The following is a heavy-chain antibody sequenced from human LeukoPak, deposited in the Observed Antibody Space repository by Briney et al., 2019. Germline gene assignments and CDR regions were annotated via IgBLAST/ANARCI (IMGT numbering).Heavy chain of an antibody. Sequence: SETLSLTCTVSGGSVSSGSYYWSWIRQPPGKGLEWIGYIYYSGSTNYNPSLKSRVTISVDTSKNQFSLKLSSVTAADTAVYYCARSGPHRRSYGPWYYYYGMDVWGQGTTVTVSS. V-gene: IGHV4-61*01. CDR1: GGSVSSGSYY. CDR3: ARSGPHRRSYGPWYYYYGMDV. J-gene: IGHJ6*02. D-gene: IGHD5-18*01. CDR2: IYYSGST.